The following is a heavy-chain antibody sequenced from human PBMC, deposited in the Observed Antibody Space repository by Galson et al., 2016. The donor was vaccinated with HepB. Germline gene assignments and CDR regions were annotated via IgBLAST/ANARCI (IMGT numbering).Heavy chain of an antibody. CDR2: VSGSGVST. CDR1: GFTFMSYA. CDR3: AKHQGSGWFSQFDY. Sequence: SLRLSCAASGFTFMSYAMSWVRQTPGKGLEWDSAVSGSGVSTHYADSVKGRFTISRANSKNTLYLQMSSLRAGDTAIYYCAKHQGSGWFSQFDYWGQGSLVIVSS. J-gene: IGHJ4*02. V-gene: IGHV3-23*01. D-gene: IGHD6-19*01.